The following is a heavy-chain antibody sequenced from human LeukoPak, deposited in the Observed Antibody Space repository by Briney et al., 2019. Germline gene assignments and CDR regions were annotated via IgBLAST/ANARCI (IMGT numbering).Heavy chain of an antibody. D-gene: IGHD6-6*01. J-gene: IGHJ4*02. CDR2: IGGSGGDT. CDR3: AREEAVRRFGHDY. V-gene: IGHV3-23*01. CDR1: GFTFSSYA. Sequence: GGSLRLSCAASGFTFSSYAMGWVRQAPGKGLEWVSAIGGSGGDTYYADSVKGRFTISRDNSKNTLNLQMNSLRAEDSAVYYCAREEAVRRFGHDYWGQGMLVTVSS.